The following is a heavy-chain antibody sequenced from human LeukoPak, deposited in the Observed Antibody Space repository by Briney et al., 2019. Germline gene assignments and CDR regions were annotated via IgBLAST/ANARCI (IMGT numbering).Heavy chain of an antibody. CDR3: ARDQYDILTGYYPYYYGMDV. J-gene: IGHJ6*02. D-gene: IGHD3-9*01. CDR2: ISYDGSNK. Sequence: GRSLRLSCAASGFTFSSYAMHWVRQAPGKGLEWVAVISYDGSNKYYADSVKGRFTISRDNSKNTLYLQMNSLRAEDTAVYYCARDQYDILTGYYPYYYGMDVWGQGTTVTVSS. V-gene: IGHV3-30-3*01. CDR1: GFTFSSYA.